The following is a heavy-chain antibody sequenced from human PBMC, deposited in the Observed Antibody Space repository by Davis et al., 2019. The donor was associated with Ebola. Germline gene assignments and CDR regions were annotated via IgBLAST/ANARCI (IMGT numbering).Heavy chain of an antibody. J-gene: IGHJ5*02. CDR2: ISAYNGNT. CDR1: GYTFTSYG. D-gene: IGHD3-3*01. V-gene: IGHV1-18*01. CDR3: ARELTYYDSSYNWFDP. Sequence: ASVKVSCKASGYTFTSYGISWVRQAPGQGLEWMGWISAYNGNTNYAQKLQGRVTMTTDTSTSTAYMELRSLRSDDTAVYYCARELTYYDSSYNWFDPWGQGTLVTVSS.